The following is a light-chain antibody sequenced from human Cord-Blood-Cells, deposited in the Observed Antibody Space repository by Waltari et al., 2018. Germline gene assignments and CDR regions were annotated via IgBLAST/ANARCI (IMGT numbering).Light chain of an antibody. V-gene: IGKV3-11*01. J-gene: IGKJ4*01. CDR3: QQRSNWPT. CDR2: DAS. CDR1: QRVSSY. Sequence: ELVLTQSPATLSLSPGERAILSCRASQRVSSYLAWYQQKPGQAPRLLIYDASNRATGIPARFSGSGSGTDFTLTISSLEPEDFAVYYCQQRSNWPTFGGGTKVEIK.